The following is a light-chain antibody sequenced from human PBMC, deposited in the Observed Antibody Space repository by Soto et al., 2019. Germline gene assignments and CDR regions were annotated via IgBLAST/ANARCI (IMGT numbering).Light chain of an antibody. J-gene: IGKJ2*01. CDR2: AGS. Sequence: DIQMTQSPSSLSASVGDRVTTTCRASQSISSYLTWYQQKPGKAPELLIYAGSSLQSGVPSRFSGRGSGADFTLTISSLQPEDFATYYCQETYSIPVTFGQGTKLE. CDR3: QETYSIPVT. V-gene: IGKV1-39*01. CDR1: QSISSY.